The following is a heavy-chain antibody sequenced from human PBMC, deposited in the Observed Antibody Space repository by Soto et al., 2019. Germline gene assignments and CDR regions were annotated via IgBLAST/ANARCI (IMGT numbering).Heavy chain of an antibody. V-gene: IGHV1-69*13. J-gene: IGHJ6*02. D-gene: IGHD3-9*01. CDR3: ARDQGDILTGYRPVYYYYYGMDV. Sequence: SVKVSCKASGGTFSSYAISWVRQAPGQGLEWMGGIIPIFGTANYAQKFQGRVTITADESTSTAYMELSSLRSEDTAVYYCARDQGDILTGYRPVYYYYYGMDVWGQGTTVTVSS. CDR1: GGTFSSYA. CDR2: IIPIFGTA.